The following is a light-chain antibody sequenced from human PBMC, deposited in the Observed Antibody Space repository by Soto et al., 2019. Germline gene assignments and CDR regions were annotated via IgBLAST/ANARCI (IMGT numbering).Light chain of an antibody. CDR1: HGFTNY. CDR3: QQRYSTTCT. V-gene: IGKV1-39*01. J-gene: IGKJ1*01. Sequence: DIQMHQSPSSLSVSVGDRVSITCRASHGFTNYLNWYQQKPGNAPQLLIYSASTLQSGVPSRFSDSGSETDFTLTISRLQPEDFANYSCQQRYSTTCTFGQGTKVEIK. CDR2: SAS.